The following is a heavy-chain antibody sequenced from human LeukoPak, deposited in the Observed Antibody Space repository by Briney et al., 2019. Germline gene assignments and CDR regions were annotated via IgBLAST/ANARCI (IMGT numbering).Heavy chain of an antibody. D-gene: IGHD3-22*01. V-gene: IGHV3-74*03. CDR3: GRDKSEYDSSGRGDY. J-gene: IGHJ4*02. CDR1: GFTFSSYW. Sequence: GGSLRLSCAASGFTFSSYWMNWVRQAPGKGLVWVSRINGDGSYTKYADSVKGRFTISRDNAKNTLFLQMDSLSAEDTAVYFCGRDKSEYDSSGRGDYWGQGTLVTVSS. CDR2: INGDGSYT.